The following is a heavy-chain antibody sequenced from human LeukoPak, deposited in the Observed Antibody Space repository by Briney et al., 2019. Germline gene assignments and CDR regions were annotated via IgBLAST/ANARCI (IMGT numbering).Heavy chain of an antibody. V-gene: IGHV1-2*04. CDR2: INPNSGGT. Sequence: ASVKVSCKASGYTFTGYYMHWVRQDPGQGLEWVGWINPNSGGTNYAQKFQGWVTMTRDTSISTAYMELRSLRSDDTAVYYCARHCSSTSCYLDYWGQGTLVTVSS. CDR3: ARHCSSTSCYLDY. CDR1: GYTFTGYY. J-gene: IGHJ4*02. D-gene: IGHD2-2*01.